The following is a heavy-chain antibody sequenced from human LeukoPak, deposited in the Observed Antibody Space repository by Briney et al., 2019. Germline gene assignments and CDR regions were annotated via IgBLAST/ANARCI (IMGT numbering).Heavy chain of an antibody. CDR3: ANYIQRPPGMDV. J-gene: IGHJ6*02. V-gene: IGHV3-53*01. CDR2: IYVDGPT. D-gene: IGHD3-10*02. CDR1: GFTVSSSY. Sequence: GGSLRLSCAASGFTVSSSYMSWVRQAPGKGLEWVSSIYVDGPTFYADSVKGRFTISTDNSKNTVYLQMNSLRAEDTALYFCANYIQRPPGMDVWGQGTMVTVSS.